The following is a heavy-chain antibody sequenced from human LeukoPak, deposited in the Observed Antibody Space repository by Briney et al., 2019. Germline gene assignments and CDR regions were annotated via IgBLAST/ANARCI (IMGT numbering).Heavy chain of an antibody. V-gene: IGHV4-59*01. CDR2: FHYSGGT. J-gene: IGHJ4*02. CDR1: GASISSYY. D-gene: IGHD2-15*01. Sequence: SKTLSLTCTVSGASISSYYWSWIRQPPGKGLELIGSFHYSGGTNYNPSLKSRVTMSGDTSKNQFSLMLSSVTAADTAVYYCARVPGYCSGGSCFYFFDYWGQGTLVTVSS. CDR3: ARVPGYCSGGSCFYFFDY.